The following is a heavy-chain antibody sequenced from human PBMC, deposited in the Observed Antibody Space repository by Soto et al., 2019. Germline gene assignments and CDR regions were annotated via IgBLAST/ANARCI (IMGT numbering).Heavy chain of an antibody. CDR1: GYSVSSNTAS. J-gene: IGHJ5*02. V-gene: IGHV6-1*01. CDR2: TYSRSKWYN. CDR3: AKGDNLGPKTGYAFDP. Sequence: SHTLSLTCAISGYSVSSNTASLNWVRQSPSRGLEWLGRTYSRSKWYNDYAVSVKSRIIINPDTSKNQFSLQLNSVTPEDTAVYYCAKGDNLGPKTGYAFDPWGQGILVTVSS. D-gene: IGHD5-12*01.